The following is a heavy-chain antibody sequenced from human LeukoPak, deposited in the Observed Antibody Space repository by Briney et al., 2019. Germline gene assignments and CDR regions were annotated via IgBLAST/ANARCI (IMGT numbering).Heavy chain of an antibody. CDR1: GGSISSYY. D-gene: IGHD3-3*01. J-gene: IGHJ5*02. Sequence: SETLSLTCTVSGGSISSYYWSWIRQPPGKGLEWIGYIYYSGSTNYNPSLKSRVTISVDTSKNQFSLKLSSVTAADTAVYYCARDSPGSEYYDFWSGYYDNWFDPWGQGTLVTVSS. CDR2: IYYSGST. V-gene: IGHV4-59*01. CDR3: ARDSPGSEYYDFWSGYYDNWFDP.